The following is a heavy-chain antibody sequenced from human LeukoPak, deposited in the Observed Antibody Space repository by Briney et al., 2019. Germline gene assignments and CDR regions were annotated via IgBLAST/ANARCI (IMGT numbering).Heavy chain of an antibody. D-gene: IGHD1-1*01. V-gene: IGHV3-66*01. CDR2: IYSGGST. CDR1: GFTVSSNN. J-gene: IGHJ4*02. CDR3: ARGSGYPFYFFDY. Sequence: GGSLRLSCAASGFTVSSNNMTWVRQAPGKGLEWVSVIYSGGSTYYADSVKDRFTISRDNSKNTLYLQINSLRAEDTAMYYCARGSGYPFYFFDYWGQGTLVTVSS.